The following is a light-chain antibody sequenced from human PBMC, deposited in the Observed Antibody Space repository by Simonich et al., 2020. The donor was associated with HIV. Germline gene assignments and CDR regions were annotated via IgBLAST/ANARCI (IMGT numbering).Light chain of an antibody. V-gene: IGKV4-1*01. Sequence: DIVMTQSPDSLAVSLGERATINCKSSQSGLTSSNNKNNLAWYQQKPGQPPKLLIYWASTRESGVPDRFSGSGSGTDFTLTISSLQAEDVAVYYCQQYYSSPFTFGPGTKVDIK. CDR1: QSGLTSSNNKNN. CDR3: QQYYSSPFT. J-gene: IGKJ3*01. CDR2: WAS.